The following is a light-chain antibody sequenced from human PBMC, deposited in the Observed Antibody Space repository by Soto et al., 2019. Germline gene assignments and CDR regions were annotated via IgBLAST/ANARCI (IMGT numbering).Light chain of an antibody. CDR1: QSVGRN. V-gene: IGKV3-15*01. J-gene: IGKJ1*01. CDR3: QQYNNWPPWT. Sequence: EIVMTQSPATLSVSPGERATLSCRASQSVGRNLAWYQQKPGQAPRLLIYGASARATGIPARFSGGGSGTEFTLTISSLQSEDFAVYYCQQYNNWPPWTLGQGTKVEIK. CDR2: GAS.